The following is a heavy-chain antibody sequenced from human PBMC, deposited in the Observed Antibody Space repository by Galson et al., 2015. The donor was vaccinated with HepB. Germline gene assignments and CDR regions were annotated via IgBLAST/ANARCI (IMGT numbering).Heavy chain of an antibody. CDR2: ISAYNGNT. D-gene: IGHD6-6*01. CDR1: GYTFTSYG. V-gene: IGHV1-18*04. Sequence: SVKVSCKASGYTFTSYGISWVRQAPGQGLEWMGWISAYNGNTNYAQKLQGRVTMTTDTSTSTAYMELRSLRSDDTAVYYCARSKVALPDLNWFDPWGQGTLVTVSS. CDR3: ARSKVALPDLNWFDP. J-gene: IGHJ5*02.